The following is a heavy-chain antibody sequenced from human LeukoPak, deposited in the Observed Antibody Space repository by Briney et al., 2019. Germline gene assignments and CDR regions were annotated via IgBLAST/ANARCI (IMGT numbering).Heavy chain of an antibody. CDR3: ARRYGSGSSGTFDY. CDR1: GGSISSYY. V-gene: IGHV4-59*01. CDR2: IYYSGST. J-gene: IGHJ4*02. D-gene: IGHD3-10*01. Sequence: SETLSLTCTVSGGSISSYYWSWIRQPPGKGLEWIAYIYYSGSTNYNPSLKSRVTISVDTSKDQFSLKLSSVTAADTAVYYCARRYGSGSSGTFDYWGQGTLVTVSS.